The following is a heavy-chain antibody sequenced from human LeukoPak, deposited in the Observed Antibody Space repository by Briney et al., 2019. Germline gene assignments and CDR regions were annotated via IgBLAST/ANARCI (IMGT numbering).Heavy chain of an antibody. CDR3: ASQIYYGSGSSDY. CDR2: IDPSDSYT. Sequence: GEPLKISCKGSGYSFTSYWISWVRQMPGKGLEWMGRIDPSDSYTNYSPSFQGHVTISADKSISTAYLQWSSLKASDTAMYYCASQIYYGSGSSDYWGQGTLVTVSS. CDR1: GYSFTSYW. D-gene: IGHD3-10*01. V-gene: IGHV5-10-1*01. J-gene: IGHJ4*02.